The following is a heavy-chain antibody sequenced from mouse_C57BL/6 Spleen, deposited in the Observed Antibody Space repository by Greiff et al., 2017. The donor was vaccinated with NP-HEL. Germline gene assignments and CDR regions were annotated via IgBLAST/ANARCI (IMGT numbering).Heavy chain of an antibody. V-gene: IGHV1-15*01. CDR2: IDPETGGT. Sequence: QVQLQQSGAELVRPGASVTLSCKASGYTFTDYEMHWVKQTPVHGLEWIGAIDPETGGTAYHQKFKGKAILTADKSSSTAYMELRSLTSEDSAVYYCTTHYYGSSHWYFDVWGTGTTVTVAS. D-gene: IGHD1-1*01. CDR1: GYTFTDYE. J-gene: IGHJ1*03. CDR3: TTHYYGSSHWYFDV.